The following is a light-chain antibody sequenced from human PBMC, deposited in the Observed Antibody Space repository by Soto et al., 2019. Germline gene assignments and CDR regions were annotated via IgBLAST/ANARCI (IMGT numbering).Light chain of an antibody. CDR2: AAS. J-gene: IGKJ4*01. Sequence: DIQMTQSPSSLSASVGDRVTITCRSSQSISSYLNWYQQKPGKAPKLLIYAASSLQSGVPSRFSGSGSGTDFNLTISSLQTEDFATYECQQRYSTSLTFGGGTKVDIK. CDR1: QSISSY. V-gene: IGKV1-39*01. CDR3: QQRYSTSLT.